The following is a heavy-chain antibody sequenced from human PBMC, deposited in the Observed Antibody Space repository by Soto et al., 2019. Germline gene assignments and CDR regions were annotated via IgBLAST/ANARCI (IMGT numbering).Heavy chain of an antibody. CDR3: ARGEESDFWSGYPAYYYGMDV. D-gene: IGHD3-3*01. V-gene: IGHV4-31*03. CDR2: IYYSGST. CDR1: GGSISSGGYY. J-gene: IGHJ6*02. Sequence: QVQLQESGPGLVKPSQTLSLTCTVSGGSISSGGYYWSWIRQHPGKGLEWIGYIYYSGSTYYNPSLRGRVTISVDTSKNQFSLKLSSVTAADTAVYYCARGEESDFWSGYPAYYYGMDVWGQGTTVTVSS.